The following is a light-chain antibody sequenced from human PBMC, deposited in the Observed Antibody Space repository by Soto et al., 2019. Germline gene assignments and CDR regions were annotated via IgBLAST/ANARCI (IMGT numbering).Light chain of an antibody. CDR3: SSYTSSSLVV. CDR1: SSDVVTYNL. J-gene: IGLJ2*01. V-gene: IGLV2-14*02. Sequence: QSALTQPASVSGSPGQSINISCTGTSSDVVTYNLVSWYQQHPGKAPTVLIYEVSNRPSGVSNRFSGSKSGNTASLTISGLQAEDEADYYCSSYTSSSLVVFGGGTQLTVL. CDR2: EVS.